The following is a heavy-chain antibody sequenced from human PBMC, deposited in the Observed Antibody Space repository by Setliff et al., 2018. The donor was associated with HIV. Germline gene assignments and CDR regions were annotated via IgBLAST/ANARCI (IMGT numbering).Heavy chain of an antibody. CDR2: ISPHSGDT. CDR1: GYRFTNYG. Sequence: ASVKVSCKASGYRFTNYGLSWVRQAPGQGLEWMGWISPHSGDTKYAQKLQGRITMTTDTSTGTSYMELKSLRSDDTAVYYCARGDGMGPVVATAMFDYWGQGTLVTVSS. V-gene: IGHV1-18*01. D-gene: IGHD2-21*02. CDR3: ARGDGMGPVVATAMFDY. J-gene: IGHJ4*02.